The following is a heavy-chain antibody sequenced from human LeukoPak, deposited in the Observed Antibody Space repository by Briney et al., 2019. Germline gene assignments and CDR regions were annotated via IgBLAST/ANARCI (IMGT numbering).Heavy chain of an antibody. D-gene: IGHD2-15*01. CDR3: TTDWEDIVVVVAANDAFDI. Sequence: PGGSLRLSCAASGFTFSNYWMSWVRQAPGKGLEWVGRIKSKTDGGTTDYAAPVKGRFTISRDDSKNTLYLQMNSLRTEDTAVYYCTTDWEDIVVVVAANDAFDIWGQGTMVTVSS. J-gene: IGHJ3*02. V-gene: IGHV3-15*01. CDR2: IKSKTDGGTT. CDR1: GFTFSNYW.